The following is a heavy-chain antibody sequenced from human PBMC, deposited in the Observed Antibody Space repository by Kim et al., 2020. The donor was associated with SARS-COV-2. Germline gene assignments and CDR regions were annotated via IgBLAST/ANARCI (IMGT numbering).Heavy chain of an antibody. Sequence: SETLSLTCAVYGGSFSGYYWSWIRQPPGKGLEWIGEINHSGSTNYNPYLKSRVTIAVDKSKNQFSLKLSSVTAADTAVYYCARVRLLLPFYYYFGMDVWGRQPAVSVPS. CDR2: INHSGST. CDR1: GGSFSGYY. J-gene: IGHJ6*02. CDR3: ARVRLLLPFYYYFGMDV. V-gene: IGHV4-34*01. D-gene: IGHD3-22*01.